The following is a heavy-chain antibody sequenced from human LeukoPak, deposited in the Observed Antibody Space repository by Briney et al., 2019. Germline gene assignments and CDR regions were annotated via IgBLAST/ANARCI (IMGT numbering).Heavy chain of an antibody. D-gene: IGHD6-19*01. CDR1: GFTFSRYW. V-gene: IGHV3-7*01. J-gene: IGHJ6*03. Sequence: PGGSLRLSCAASGFTFSRYWMSWVRQAPGKGLEWVANIKQDGSEKYYVDSVKGRFTISRDNAKNSLYLQMNSLRAEDTAVYYCARGEQWLVLYYYYYYMDVWGKGTTVTVSS. CDR3: ARGEQWLVLYYYYYYMDV. CDR2: IKQDGSEK.